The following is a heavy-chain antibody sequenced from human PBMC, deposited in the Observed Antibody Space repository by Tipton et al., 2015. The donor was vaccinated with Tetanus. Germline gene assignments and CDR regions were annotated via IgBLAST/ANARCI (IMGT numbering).Heavy chain of an antibody. D-gene: IGHD2-8*01. J-gene: IGHJ4*01. CDR1: GFTFNGYG. CDR2: VWYDGSKQ. CDR3: AKDTFGVHKSLVDY. V-gene: IGHV3-30*02. Sequence: SLRLSCAASGFTFNGYGMHWVRQAPGKGLEWLALVWYDGSKQYYADSVKGRFTISRDNSKNTVDLQMNSLRSEDTAVYYCAKDTFGVHKSLVDYWGHGTLVTVSS.